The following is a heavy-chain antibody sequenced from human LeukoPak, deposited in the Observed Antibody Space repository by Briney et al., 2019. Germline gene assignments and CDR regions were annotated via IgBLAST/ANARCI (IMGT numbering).Heavy chain of an antibody. V-gene: IGHV3-20*04. CDR2: INWNGGST. Sequence: RPGGSLRLSCAASGFTFDDYGMSWVRQAPGKGLEWVSGINWNGGSTGYADSVKGRFTISRDNAKNSLYLQMNSLRAEDTALYYCARDSNRNYYDSSGYHPGYWGQGTLVTVSS. D-gene: IGHD3-22*01. CDR1: GFTFDDYG. CDR3: ARDSNRNYYDSSGYHPGY. J-gene: IGHJ4*02.